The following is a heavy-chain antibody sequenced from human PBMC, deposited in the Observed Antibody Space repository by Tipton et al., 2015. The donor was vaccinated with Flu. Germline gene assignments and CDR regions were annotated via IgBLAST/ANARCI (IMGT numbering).Heavy chain of an antibody. Sequence: SLRLSCAASGFTFNNHAMSWVRQAPGKGLEWLSGISGNGGSRYYADSVRGRFTISRDNAKNSLFLQMNSLRAEDTAVYYCARAIAATDSYWGQGILVTVSS. J-gene: IGHJ4*02. V-gene: IGHV3-23*01. CDR1: GFTFNNHA. CDR3: ARAIAATDSY. CDR2: ISGNGGSR. D-gene: IGHD6-13*01.